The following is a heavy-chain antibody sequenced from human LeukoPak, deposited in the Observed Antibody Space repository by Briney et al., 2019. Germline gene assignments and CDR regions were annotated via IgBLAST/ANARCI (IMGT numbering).Heavy chain of an antibody. CDR3: ARQLGYCSDGSCYFDY. Sequence: YPGGSLRLSCAASGFTFSNYAMRWVRRAPGRGLEWLSAISSSGGSTYYADSVKGGFTISRDNSKNTLHLQMNSLRTEDTAVYHCARQLGYCSDGSCYFDYWGQGTLVTVSS. CDR1: GFTFSNYA. J-gene: IGHJ4*02. D-gene: IGHD2-15*01. V-gene: IGHV3-23*01. CDR2: ISSSGGST.